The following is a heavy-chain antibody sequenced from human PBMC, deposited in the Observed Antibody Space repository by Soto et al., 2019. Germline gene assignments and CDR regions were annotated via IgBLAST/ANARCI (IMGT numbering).Heavy chain of an antibody. J-gene: IGHJ5*02. CDR3: ARGHCSSTSCYSGWFDP. Sequence: ASVKVSCNASGYTFIGYYMHWVRQAPGQGLEWMGWINPNSGGTNYAQKFQGRVTMTRDTSISTAYMELSRLRSDDTAVYYCARGHCSSTSCYSGWFDPWGQGTLVTVSS. V-gene: IGHV1-2*02. CDR2: INPNSGGT. D-gene: IGHD2-2*02. CDR1: GYTFIGYY.